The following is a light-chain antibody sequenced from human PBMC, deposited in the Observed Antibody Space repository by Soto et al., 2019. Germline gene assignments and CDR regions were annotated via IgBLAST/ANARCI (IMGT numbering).Light chain of an antibody. CDR1: SSNIGSNS. CDR2: RNN. CDR3: ATWDGSLPGEV. Sequence: QSVLTQPPSASGTPGQRVTISCSGSSSNIGSNSVYWYQQLPGTAPKLLIYRNNQRPSGVPDRFSGSKSGTSGTLDITGLQTGDEADYYCATWDGSLPGEVFGGGTKVTVL. V-gene: IGLV1-44*01. J-gene: IGLJ2*01.